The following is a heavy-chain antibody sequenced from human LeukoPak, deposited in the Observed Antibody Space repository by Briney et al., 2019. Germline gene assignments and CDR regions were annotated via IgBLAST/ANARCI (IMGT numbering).Heavy chain of an antibody. J-gene: IGHJ5*02. CDR1: GYTFTSYG. D-gene: IGHD3-22*01. V-gene: IGHV1-18*01. CDR2: ISAYNGNT. CDR3: ARVAPRITMIVVVTPNWFDP. Sequence: GASVKVSCKASGYTFTSYGISWVRQAPGQGLEWMGWISAYNGNTNYAQKLQGRATMTTDTSTSTAYMELRSLRSDDTAVYYCARVAPRITMIVVVTPNWFDPWGQGTLVTVSS.